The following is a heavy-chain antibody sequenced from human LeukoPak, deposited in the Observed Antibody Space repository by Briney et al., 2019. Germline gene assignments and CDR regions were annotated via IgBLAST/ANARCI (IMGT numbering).Heavy chain of an antibody. CDR1: GYTFTSYA. V-gene: IGHV1-3*01. CDR3: ARVLTSVTTMGSDY. Sequence: GASVKVSCKASGYTFTSYAMHWVRQAPGQRLEWMGWINAGNGNTKYSQKFQGRVTITRDTSASTAYMELSSLRSEDTAVYYCARVLTSVTTMGSDYWGQGTLVTVSS. D-gene: IGHD4-17*01. CDR2: INAGNGNT. J-gene: IGHJ4*02.